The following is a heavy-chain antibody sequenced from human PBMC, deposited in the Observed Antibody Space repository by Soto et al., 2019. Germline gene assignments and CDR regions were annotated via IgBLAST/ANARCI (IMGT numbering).Heavy chain of an antibody. CDR1: GGTFSSYT. Sequence: SVKVSCKASGGTFSSYTISWVRQAPGQGLEWMGRIIPILGITNYAQKFQGRVTITADKSTSTAYMELSSLRSEDTAVYYCARGGRSYSNYVVYWGQGTLVTVPQ. J-gene: IGHJ4*02. CDR3: ARGGRSYSNYVVY. CDR2: IIPILGIT. D-gene: IGHD4-4*01. V-gene: IGHV1-69*02.